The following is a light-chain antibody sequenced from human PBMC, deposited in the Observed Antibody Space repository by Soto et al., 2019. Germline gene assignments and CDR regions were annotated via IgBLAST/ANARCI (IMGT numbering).Light chain of an antibody. Sequence: QSVLTQAPSASGTPGQRVTISCSGSDYDIGSTTMTWFQHLPGTAPKLLIYRSDQRPSGVPDRFSGSRSGTSGSLAISGLQSDDEADYYCAAWDASLKGYVFGTGTKVTVL. CDR3: AAWDASLKGYV. V-gene: IGLV1-44*01. J-gene: IGLJ1*01. CDR2: RSD. CDR1: DYDIGSTT.